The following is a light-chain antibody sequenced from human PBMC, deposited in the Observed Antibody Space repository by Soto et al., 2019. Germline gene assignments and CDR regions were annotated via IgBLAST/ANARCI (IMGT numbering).Light chain of an antibody. CDR1: QSISRY. J-gene: IGKJ5*01. Sequence: DIHMTQSPSSLSASVGYRFTITCRTSQSISRYLNWYQQNPGRAPKLLIYGASTLESGVPSRFSGSGSGTDFALKISRVEAEDVGVYYCMQGTHWPITFGQGTRLEIK. CDR2: GAS. CDR3: MQGTHWPIT. V-gene: IGKV1-39*01.